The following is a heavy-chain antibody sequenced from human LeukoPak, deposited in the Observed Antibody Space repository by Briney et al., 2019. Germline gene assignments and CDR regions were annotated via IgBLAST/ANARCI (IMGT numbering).Heavy chain of an antibody. CDR2: IYHSGST. D-gene: IGHD6-13*01. J-gene: IGHJ4*02. V-gene: IGHV4-39*07. Sequence: SETLSLTCTVSGGSISSCSYYWGWIRQPPGTGLEWIGSIYHSGSTYYNPSLKSRVTISVDTSKNQFSLKLSSVTAADTAVYYCARDLRHSSSWYGYFDYWGQGTLVTVSS. CDR1: GGSISSCSYY. CDR3: ARDLRHSSSWYGYFDY.